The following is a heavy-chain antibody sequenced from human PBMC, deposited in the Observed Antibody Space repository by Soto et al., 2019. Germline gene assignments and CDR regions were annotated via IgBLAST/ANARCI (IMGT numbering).Heavy chain of an antibody. Sequence: PGESLKISCKGSGYSFTSYWIGWVRQMPGKGLEWMGIIYPGDSDTRYSPSFQGQVTISADKSISTAYLQWSSLKASDTAMYYCARHILSHYYARSGYPALKYFDYWGQGTLVTVSS. D-gene: IGHD3-22*01. J-gene: IGHJ4*02. CDR3: ARHILSHYYARSGYPALKYFDY. CDR2: IYPGDSDT. V-gene: IGHV5-51*01. CDR1: GYSFTSYW.